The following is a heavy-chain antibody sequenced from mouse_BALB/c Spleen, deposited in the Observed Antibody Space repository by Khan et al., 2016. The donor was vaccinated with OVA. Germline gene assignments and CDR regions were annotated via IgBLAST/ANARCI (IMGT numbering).Heavy chain of an antibody. CDR1: GYTFTSYW. Sequence: QVQLQQSGAELVRPGASVKLSCKASGYTFTSYWIHWIKQRPEQGLERIGEINPSNDDTNYNEKFKNKAILTVDKSSSTAYMQLSSLTSEDSAVYYCARRIHSGLFDYWGQGTTLSVSS. D-gene: IGHD1-3*01. J-gene: IGHJ2*01. CDR2: INPSNDDT. CDR3: ARRIHSGLFDY. V-gene: IGHV1-53*01.